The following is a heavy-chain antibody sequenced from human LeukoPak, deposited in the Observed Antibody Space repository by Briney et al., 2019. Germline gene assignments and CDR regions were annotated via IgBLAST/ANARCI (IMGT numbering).Heavy chain of an antibody. Sequence: PSDTLSLTCTVSGGSISRSTYYWGWIRQPPGKGLEWIGEINHSGSTNYNPSLKSRVTISVDTSKNQFSLKLSSVTAADTAVYYCARGSKYYDILGWGQGTLVTVSS. J-gene: IGHJ4*02. CDR3: ARGSKYYDILG. D-gene: IGHD3-9*01. CDR2: INHSGST. CDR1: GGSISRSTYY. V-gene: IGHV4-39*07.